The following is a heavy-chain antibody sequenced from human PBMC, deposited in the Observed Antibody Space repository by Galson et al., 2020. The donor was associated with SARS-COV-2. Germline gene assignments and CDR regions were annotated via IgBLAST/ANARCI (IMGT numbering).Heavy chain of an antibody. Sequence: SETLSLTRTVSGGSISSTGYHWTWIRQHPDTGLEWIGYISYSGSTNYSPPHKSPVTISVDTSKNQFSLKLRSVTAADTAVYYCARMSTTGSYRYNPYFDYWGQGTLVTVSS. CDR2: ISYSGST. V-gene: IGHV4-31*01. D-gene: IGHD3-16*02. CDR1: GGSISSTGYH. J-gene: IGHJ4*02. CDR3: ARMSTTGSYRYNPYFDY.